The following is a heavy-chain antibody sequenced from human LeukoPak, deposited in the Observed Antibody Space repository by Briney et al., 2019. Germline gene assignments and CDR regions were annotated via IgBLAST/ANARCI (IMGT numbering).Heavy chain of an antibody. Sequence: GGSLRLSCAASGFTFSSYAMHWVRQAPGKGLEWVAVISYDGSNKYYADSVKGRFTISRDNSKSTLYLQMNSLRAEDTAVYYCAKGKPWYYYDSSGYYRDYWGQGTLVTVSS. J-gene: IGHJ4*02. D-gene: IGHD3-22*01. V-gene: IGHV3-30-3*01. CDR2: ISYDGSNK. CDR1: GFTFSSYA. CDR3: AKGKPWYYYDSSGYYRDY.